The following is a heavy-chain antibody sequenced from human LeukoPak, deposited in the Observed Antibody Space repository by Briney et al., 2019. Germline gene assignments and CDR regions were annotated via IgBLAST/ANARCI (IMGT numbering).Heavy chain of an antibody. J-gene: IGHJ6*02. CDR1: GGSISSGGYS. V-gene: IGHV4-30-2*01. CDR3: ARGHYYDSSGYYGGYYYYGMDV. D-gene: IGHD3-22*01. Sequence: KASETLSLTCAVSGGSISSGGYSWSWIRQPPGKGLEWIGYIYHSGSTYYNPSLKSRVTISVDRSKNQFSLKLSSVTAADTAVYYCARGHYYDSSGYYGGYYYYGMDVWGQGTTVTVSS. CDR2: IYHSGST.